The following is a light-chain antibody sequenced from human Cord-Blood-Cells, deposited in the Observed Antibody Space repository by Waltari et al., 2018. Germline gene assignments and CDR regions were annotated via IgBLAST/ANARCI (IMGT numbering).Light chain of an antibody. CDR3: SSYTSSSTLV. V-gene: IGLV2-14*01. Sequence: QSALTQPASVSGSPGQSIPISCTGTRSDVGGYNYVSWYQQHPGKAPKLMIYDVSNRPSGVSNRFSGSKSGNTASLTISGLQAEDEADYYCSSYTSSSTLVCGGGTKLTVL. CDR1: RSDVGGYNY. J-gene: IGLJ2*01. CDR2: DVS.